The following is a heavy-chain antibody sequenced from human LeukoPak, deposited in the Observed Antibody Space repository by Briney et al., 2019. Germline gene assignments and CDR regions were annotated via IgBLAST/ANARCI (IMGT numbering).Heavy chain of an antibody. D-gene: IGHD6-6*01. V-gene: IGHV3-21*01. J-gene: IGHJ4*02. CDR3: ARDDSSSFYYFDY. Sequence: PGGSLRLSCAASGFTFSSYSMSWVRQAPGKGLEWVSSISSSSSYIYYADSVKGRFTISRDNAKNSLYLQMNSLRAEDTAVYYCARDDSSSFYYFDYWGQGTLVTVSS. CDR2: ISSSSSYI. CDR1: GFTFSSYS.